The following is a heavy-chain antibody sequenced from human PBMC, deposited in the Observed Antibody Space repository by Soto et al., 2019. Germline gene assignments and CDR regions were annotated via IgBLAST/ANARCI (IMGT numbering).Heavy chain of an antibody. Sequence: GGSLRLSCAASGFTFSSYAMSWVRQAPGKGLEWVSAISGSGGSTYYADSVKGRFTISRDNSKNTLYLQMNSLRAEDTAVYYCAKPNCISTSCYAQGSGAFDIWGQGTMVTVSS. CDR1: GFTFSSYA. CDR3: AKPNCISTSCYAQGSGAFDI. V-gene: IGHV3-23*01. CDR2: ISGSGGST. J-gene: IGHJ3*02. D-gene: IGHD2-2*01.